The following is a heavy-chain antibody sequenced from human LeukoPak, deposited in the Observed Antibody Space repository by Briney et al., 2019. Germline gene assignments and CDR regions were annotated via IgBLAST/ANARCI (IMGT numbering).Heavy chain of an antibody. CDR2: ISAYNGNT. CDR1: GYTFTSYG. V-gene: IGHV1-18*01. Sequence: ASVKASCKASGYTFTSYGISWVRQAPGQGLEWMGWISAYNGNTNYAQKLQGRVTMTTDTSTSTAYMELRSLRSDDTAVYYCARYYYDSSGYYYFDYWGQGTLVTVSS. CDR3: ARYYYDSSGYYYFDY. J-gene: IGHJ4*02. D-gene: IGHD3-22*01.